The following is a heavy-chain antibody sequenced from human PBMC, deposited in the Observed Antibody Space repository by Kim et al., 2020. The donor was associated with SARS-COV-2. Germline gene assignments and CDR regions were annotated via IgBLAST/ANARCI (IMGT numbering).Heavy chain of an antibody. Sequence: SETLSLTCTVSGGSISSGGYYWSWIRQHPGKGLEWIGYIYYSGSTYYNPSLKSRVTISVDTSKNQFSLKLSSVTAADTAVYYCARVIGPSSTSKHNYYYMDVWGKGTTVTVSS. CDR2: IYYSGST. V-gene: IGHV4-31*03. CDR1: GGSISSGGYY. CDR3: ARVIGPSSTSKHNYYYMDV. J-gene: IGHJ6*03. D-gene: IGHD2-2*01.